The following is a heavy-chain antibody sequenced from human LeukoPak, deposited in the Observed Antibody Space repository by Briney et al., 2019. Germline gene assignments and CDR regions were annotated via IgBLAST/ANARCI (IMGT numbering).Heavy chain of an antibody. CDR2: INPSGGST. CDR3: ARWPAALDAFDI. J-gene: IGHJ3*02. D-gene: IGHD2-2*01. CDR1: GYTFTSYY. Sequence: GASVKVSCKASGYTFTSYYMHWVRQAPGQGLEWMGIINPSGGSTSYAQKFQGRVTMTRDTSTSTVYMELSSLRSEATAVYYCARWPAALDAFDIWGQGTMVTVSS. V-gene: IGHV1-46*01.